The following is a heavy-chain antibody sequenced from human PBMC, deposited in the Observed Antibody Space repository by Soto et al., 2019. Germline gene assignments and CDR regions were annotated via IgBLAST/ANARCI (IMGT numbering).Heavy chain of an antibody. Sequence: QVQLVQSGAEVKKPEASVKVSCKASGYTFTGYYMHWVRQAPGQGLEWMGWINPNSGGTNYAQKFQGWVTMTRDTSISTAYMELSRLRSDDTAVYYCARDSDYYDSSGYYGMDVWGQGTTVTVSS. D-gene: IGHD3-22*01. V-gene: IGHV1-2*04. CDR2: INPNSGGT. J-gene: IGHJ6*02. CDR3: ARDSDYYDSSGYYGMDV. CDR1: GYTFTGYY.